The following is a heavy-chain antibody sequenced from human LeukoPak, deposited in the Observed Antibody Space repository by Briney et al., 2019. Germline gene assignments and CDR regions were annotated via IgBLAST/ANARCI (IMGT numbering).Heavy chain of an antibody. D-gene: IGHD2-2*01. CDR3: ARSDRVYCSSTSCYYDY. V-gene: IGHV4-59*01. Sequence: SETLSLTCTVSGGSIRNYYWSWIRRPPGKGLEWIGYIYYSGSTNYNPSLKSRVTISVDTSKNQFSLKLSSVTAADTAVYYCARSDRVYCSSTSCYYDYWGQGTLVTVSS. J-gene: IGHJ4*02. CDR2: IYYSGST. CDR1: GGSIRNYY.